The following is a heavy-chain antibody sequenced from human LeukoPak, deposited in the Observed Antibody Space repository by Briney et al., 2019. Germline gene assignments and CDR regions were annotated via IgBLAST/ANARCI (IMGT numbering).Heavy chain of an antibody. CDR3: ARDQNPGYDFWSGPYYFDY. D-gene: IGHD3-3*01. Sequence: GGSLRLSCAASGFTFSSYSMNWVRQAPGKGLEWVSSISSSSSYIYYADSVKGRFTISRDNAKNSLYLQMNSLRAEDTALYYCARDQNPGYDFWSGPYYFDYWGQGTLVTVSS. J-gene: IGHJ4*02. CDR2: ISSSSSYI. CDR1: GFTFSSYS. V-gene: IGHV3-21*04.